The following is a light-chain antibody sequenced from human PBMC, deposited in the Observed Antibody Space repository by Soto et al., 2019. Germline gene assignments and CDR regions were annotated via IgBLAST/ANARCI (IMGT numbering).Light chain of an antibody. CDR2: GAS. V-gene: IGKV3-20*01. CDR3: QQYGRSPPYT. J-gene: IGKJ2*01. CDR1: QSVDNNF. Sequence: EIVLTQSPGTLSLSPGERATLSCRASQSVDNNFLAWYQQKPGQAPRLLIYGASSRATGIPDRFSGSGSGTDFTLTISRLEPEDFAVYDCQQYGRSPPYTFGQGTKLEIK.